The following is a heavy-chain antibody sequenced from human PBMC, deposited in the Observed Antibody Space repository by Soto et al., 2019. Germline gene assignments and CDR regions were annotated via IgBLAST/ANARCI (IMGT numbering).Heavy chain of an antibody. V-gene: IGHV1-3*01. Sequence: QVQLVQSGAEGKKPGASVKVSCKASRYSFTAYGIHWVRQAPGKRLAWMGWITSALGETKLSQTFQGRVTMSRDTSAWTAFMDFSRLRSEDTAVYYCASLDGGYFYNCVMYVCGQGTTVTVSS. CDR1: RYSFTAYG. J-gene: IGHJ6*02. CDR2: ITSALGET. D-gene: IGHD3-10*01. CDR3: ASLDGGYFYNCVMYV.